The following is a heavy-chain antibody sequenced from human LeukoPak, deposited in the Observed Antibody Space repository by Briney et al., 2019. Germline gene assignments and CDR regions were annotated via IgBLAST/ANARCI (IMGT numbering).Heavy chain of an antibody. CDR2: ISSSGSTI. CDR3: AKLISAGTRVFDY. CDR1: GFTFSDYY. V-gene: IGHV3-11*01. D-gene: IGHD1-1*01. Sequence: PGGSLGLSCAASGFTFSDYYMSWIRQAPGKGLEWVSYISSSGSTIYYADSVKGRFTISRDNANNSLFLQMNSLRAEDTAVYYCAKLISAGTRVFDYWGQGTLVTVSS. J-gene: IGHJ4*02.